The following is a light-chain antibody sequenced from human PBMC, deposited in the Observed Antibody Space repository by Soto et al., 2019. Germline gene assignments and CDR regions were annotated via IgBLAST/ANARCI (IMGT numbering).Light chain of an antibody. J-gene: IGKJ1*01. CDR3: QQYGSSIQT. CDR1: PRVGGNY. CDR2: GAS. Sequence: VSPGERAPPPCRASPRVGGNYLAWYQQRPGQPPNLLIFGASHRAPDIPDRFSGSGSGTDFTLTISRLEPEDFAVYYCQQYGSSIQTFGQGTKVDIK. V-gene: IGKV3-20*01.